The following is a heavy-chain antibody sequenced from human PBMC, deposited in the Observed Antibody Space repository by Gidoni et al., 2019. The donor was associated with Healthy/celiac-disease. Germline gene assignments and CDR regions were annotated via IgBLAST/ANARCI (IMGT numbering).Heavy chain of an antibody. CDR3: ARPQGVDYYFDY. CDR2: ISSSSSYI. V-gene: IGHV3-21*01. Sequence: EVQLVESGGGLVKPGGSLRLSCAASGFTFSSYSINWVRQAPGKGLEWVSSISSSSSYIYYADSVKGRFTISRDNAKNSLYLQMTSLRAEDTAVYYCARPQGVDYYFDYWGQGTLVTVSS. J-gene: IGHJ4*02. CDR1: GFTFSSYS. D-gene: IGHD5-12*01.